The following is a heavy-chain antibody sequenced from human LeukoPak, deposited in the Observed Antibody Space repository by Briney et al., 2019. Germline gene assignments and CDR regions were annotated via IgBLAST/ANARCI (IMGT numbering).Heavy chain of an antibody. V-gene: IGHV3-21*01. CDR1: GFTFSSYS. CDR2: ISSSSYI. D-gene: IGHD3-10*01. Sequence: GGSLRLSCAASGFTFSSYSMNWVRQAPGKGLEWVSSISSSSYIYYADSVKGRFTISRDNAKNSLYLQMNSLRAEDTAVYYCASLILWFGEYRMDVWGQGTTVTVSS. CDR3: ASLILWFGEYRMDV. J-gene: IGHJ6*02.